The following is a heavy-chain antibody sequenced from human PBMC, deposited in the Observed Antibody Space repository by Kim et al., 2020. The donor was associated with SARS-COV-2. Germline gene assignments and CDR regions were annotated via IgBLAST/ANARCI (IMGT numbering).Heavy chain of an antibody. CDR1: GFTFSGSG. V-gene: IGHV3-73*01. J-gene: IGHJ4*02. D-gene: IGHD3-9*01. Sequence: GGSLRLSCAASGFTFSGSGMHWVRQASGKGLEWVGRIRSKADNYATAYTASVKGRFTISRDDSKNTAFLQMNSLKTEDTAVYYCTVNDILNGYVIWGRGTLVTVSS. CDR2: IRSKADNYAT. CDR3: TVNDILNGYVI.